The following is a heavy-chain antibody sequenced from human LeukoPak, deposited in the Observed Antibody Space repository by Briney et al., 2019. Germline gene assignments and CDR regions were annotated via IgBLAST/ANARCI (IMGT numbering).Heavy chain of an antibody. CDR2: ICSGGST. J-gene: IGHJ4*02. Sequence: SETLSLTCTVSGGSISSGSYYWSWIRQPAGKGLEWIGHICSGGSTNYNPSLKSRVTISVGTSKNQFSLKLSSVTAADTAVYYCARDRSVGIYYFDYWGQGTLVTVSS. CDR1: GGSISSGSYY. CDR3: ARDRSVGIYYFDY. V-gene: IGHV4-61*09. D-gene: IGHD1-26*01.